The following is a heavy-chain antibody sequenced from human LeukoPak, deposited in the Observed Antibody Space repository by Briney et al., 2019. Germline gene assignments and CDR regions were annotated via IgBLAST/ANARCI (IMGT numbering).Heavy chain of an antibody. J-gene: IGHJ6*03. Sequence: PGGSLRLSCAASGFTVSSYYMSWVRQAPGKGLEWVSVIYSGGSTYYADSVKGRFTISRDNSKNTLYLQMNSLRAEDTAVYYCASHSSSWVYYYMDVWGKGTTVTVSS. D-gene: IGHD6-13*01. CDR1: GFTVSSYY. CDR3: ASHSSSWVYYYMDV. V-gene: IGHV3-66*02. CDR2: IYSGGST.